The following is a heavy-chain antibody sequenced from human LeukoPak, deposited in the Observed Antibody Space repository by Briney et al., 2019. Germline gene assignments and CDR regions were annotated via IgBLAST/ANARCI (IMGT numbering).Heavy chain of an antibody. Sequence: PSGTLSLTCAVYGGSFSGYYWSWIRQPPGKGLEWIGEINHSGSTNYNPSLKSRVTISVDTSKNQFSLKLSSVTAADTAVYYCASGGVPNRGKNWFDPWGQGTLVTVSS. D-gene: IGHD1-1*01. V-gene: IGHV4-34*01. CDR3: ASGGVPNRGKNWFDP. J-gene: IGHJ5*02. CDR1: GGSFSGYY. CDR2: INHSGST.